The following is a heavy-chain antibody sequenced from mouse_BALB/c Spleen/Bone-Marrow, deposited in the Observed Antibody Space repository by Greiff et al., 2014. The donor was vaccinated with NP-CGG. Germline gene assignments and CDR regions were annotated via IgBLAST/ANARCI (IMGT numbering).Heavy chain of an antibody. CDR1: GITVSSYT. CDR3: ARHYGYVDAMDY. D-gene: IGHD1-2*01. V-gene: IGHV5-6-5*01. J-gene: IGHJ4*01. CDR2: ITGGGTT. Sequence: EVKLVESGGGLVKPGESLKFSCAAPGITVSSYTMSWVRQTPEKRLEWVASITGGGTTYYPDSVKGRFTISRDNARNILYLQVSSLRSEDTAIYYCARHYGYVDAMDYWGQGTSVTVSS.